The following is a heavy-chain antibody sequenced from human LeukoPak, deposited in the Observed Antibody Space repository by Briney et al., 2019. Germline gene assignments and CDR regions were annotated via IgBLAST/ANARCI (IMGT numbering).Heavy chain of an antibody. CDR2: IFVSGSP. CDR3: AGRRQYCGSTSCYSGSQGKYVQH. J-gene: IGHJ1*01. V-gene: IGHV4-61*10. D-gene: IGHD2-2*02. CDR1: GGSIRRGSYY. Sequence: PSETLSLTWNVSGGSIRRGSYYWSWNRQPAGKGLEWIGRIFVSGSPIYNPSLKIRVNILVDPSKNQLSLTLPSVTTPDKAVYYCAGRRQYCGSTSCYSGSQGKYVQHWGQATLVTV.